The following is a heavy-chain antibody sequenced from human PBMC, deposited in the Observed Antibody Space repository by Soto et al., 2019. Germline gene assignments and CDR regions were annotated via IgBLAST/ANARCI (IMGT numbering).Heavy chain of an antibody. CDR3: AKGYDSSGYYLAGIDY. V-gene: IGHV3-30*18. J-gene: IGHJ4*02. CDR2: ISYDGSNK. D-gene: IGHD3-22*01. Sequence: GGSLRLSCAASGFTFSSYGMHWVRQAPGKGLEWVAVISYDGSNKYYADSVKGRFTISRDNSKNTLYLQMNSLRAEDTAVYYCAKGYDSSGYYLAGIDYWGQGTLVTVSS. CDR1: GFTFSSYG.